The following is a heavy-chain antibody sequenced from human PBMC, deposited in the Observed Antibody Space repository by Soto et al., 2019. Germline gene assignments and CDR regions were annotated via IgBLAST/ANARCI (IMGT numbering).Heavy chain of an antibody. CDR1: GFAFSSYT. J-gene: IGHJ4*02. CDR3: TRVPAAGGGYDH. V-gene: IGHV3-21*01. D-gene: IGHD6-13*01. CDR2: ISGSGSYI. Sequence: ESGGGLVKPGGSLRLSCAASGFAFSSYTMNWVRQAPGKGLEWVSSISGSGSYIYYTDSVKGRFAISRDNAKNSLYLQMNSLRAEDTAVYYCTRVPAAGGGYDHWGQGTLVTVSS.